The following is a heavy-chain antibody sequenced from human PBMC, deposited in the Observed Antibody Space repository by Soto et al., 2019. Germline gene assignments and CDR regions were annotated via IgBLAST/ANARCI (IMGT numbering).Heavy chain of an antibody. D-gene: IGHD6-13*01. CDR3: ARGKFHDAAGPTKCFDP. J-gene: IGHJ5*02. V-gene: IGHV4-31*03. CDR2: TYNSGST. CDR1: GASIGSGLYC. Sequence: PSETLSLTCTVSGASIGSGLYCWSWIRQHPGKGLEWIGYTYNSGSTYYNPSLKSRVSISVDTSENQFSLRLSSVTAADTAVYYCARGKFHDAAGPTKCFDPWGQGTLVTVSS.